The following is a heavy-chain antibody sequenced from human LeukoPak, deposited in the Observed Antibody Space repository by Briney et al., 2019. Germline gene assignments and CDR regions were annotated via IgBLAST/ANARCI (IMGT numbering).Heavy chain of an antibody. D-gene: IGHD5-18*01. CDR2: ISAYNGNT. V-gene: IGHV1-18*01. CDR1: GYTFTSYG. CDR3: ARVRYTAMGYDNHDY. Sequence: GASVKVSCKASGYTFTSYGISWVRQAPGQGLEWMGWISAYNGNTNYAQKFQGRVTITADKSTSTAYMELSSLRSEDTAVYYCARVRYTAMGYDNHDYWGQGTLVTVSS. J-gene: IGHJ4*02.